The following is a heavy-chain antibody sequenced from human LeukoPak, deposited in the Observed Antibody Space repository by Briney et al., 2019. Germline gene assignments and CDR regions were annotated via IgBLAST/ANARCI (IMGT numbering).Heavy chain of an antibody. V-gene: IGHV3-48*02. Sequence: PGGSLRLSCAASGFTFSTYTMNWVRQAPGKGLEWVSYITGTSSTIYYADSVKGRFTVSRDNARNSLYLQMNSLRDEDTAVYYCARDRDYAFDYWGQGTLVTVSS. D-gene: IGHD4-17*01. J-gene: IGHJ4*02. CDR1: GFTFSTYT. CDR3: ARDRDYAFDY. CDR2: ITGTSSTI.